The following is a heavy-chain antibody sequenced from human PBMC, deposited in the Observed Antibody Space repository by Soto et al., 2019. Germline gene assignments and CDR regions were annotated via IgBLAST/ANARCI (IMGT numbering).Heavy chain of an antibody. CDR3: ARDGADHGTFDY. J-gene: IGHJ4*02. CDR2: IYYSGST. D-gene: IGHD3-16*01. V-gene: IGHV4-59*01. Sequence: QVQLQESGPGLVKPSETLSLTCTVSGGSISSYYWSWIRHPPGEGLEWIGYIYYSGSTNYHPSLKSRVTMSVDTAKHRFSLKLSSVTAADTAVYYCARDGADHGTFDYWGQGTLVTVSS. CDR1: GGSISSYY.